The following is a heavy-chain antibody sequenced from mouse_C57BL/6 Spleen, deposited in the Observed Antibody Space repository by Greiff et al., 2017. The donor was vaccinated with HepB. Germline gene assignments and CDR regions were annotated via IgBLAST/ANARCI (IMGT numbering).Heavy chain of an antibody. Sequence: VQLQQSGAELVRPGASVKLSCKASGYTFTDYYINWVKQRPGQGLEWIARIYPGSGNTYYNEKFKGKATLTAEKSSSTAYMQLSSLTSEDSAVYFCANGATVAPYWYFDVWGTGTTVTVSS. D-gene: IGHD1-1*01. CDR3: ANGATVAPYWYFDV. CDR2: IYPGSGNT. V-gene: IGHV1-76*01. J-gene: IGHJ1*03. CDR1: GYTFTDYY.